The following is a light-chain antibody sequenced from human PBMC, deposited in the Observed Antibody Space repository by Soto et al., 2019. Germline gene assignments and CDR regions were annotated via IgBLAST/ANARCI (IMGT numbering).Light chain of an antibody. Sequence: LTQPPSASGSPGQSVAISCTGTSSDVGGYNYVSWYQQHPGKAPKLMIYEVNKRPSGVPDRFSGSKSGNTASLTVSGLQAEDKADYYCSSYAGSSNVFGTGTKVTVL. CDR2: EVN. V-gene: IGLV2-8*01. CDR1: SSDVGGYNY. CDR3: SSYAGSSNV. J-gene: IGLJ1*01.